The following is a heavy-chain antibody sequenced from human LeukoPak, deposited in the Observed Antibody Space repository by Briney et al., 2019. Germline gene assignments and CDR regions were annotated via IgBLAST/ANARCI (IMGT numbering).Heavy chain of an antibody. CDR1: GFTFSSYW. CDR2: IKQDGSEK. D-gene: IGHD5-12*01. V-gene: IGHV3-7*01. J-gene: IGHJ4*02. Sequence: PGGSLRLSCAASGFTFSSYWMSWVRQAPGKGLEWVANIKQDGSEKYYVDSVKGRFTISRDNAKNSLYLQMNSLRAEDTAVYYCARVAYSGRDGYRVDYWGQGTLVTVSS. CDR3: ARVAYSGRDGYRVDY.